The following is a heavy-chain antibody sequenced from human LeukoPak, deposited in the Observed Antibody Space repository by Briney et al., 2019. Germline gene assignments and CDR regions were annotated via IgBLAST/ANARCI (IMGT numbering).Heavy chain of an antibody. D-gene: IGHD3-9*01. CDR1: GGSFSDFY. J-gene: IGHJ4*02. V-gene: IGHV4-59*08. CDR3: ARGVRWADTFTGYYLSGFDH. CDR2: AYYSGST. Sequence: SETLSLTCTVSGGSFSDFYWSWIRQSPGKGLEWIGYAYYSGSTNYNPSLKSRVTISVDVSKRQFSLKLTSMTAADTAVYYCARGVRWADTFTGYYLSGFDHWGQGTLVPVSS.